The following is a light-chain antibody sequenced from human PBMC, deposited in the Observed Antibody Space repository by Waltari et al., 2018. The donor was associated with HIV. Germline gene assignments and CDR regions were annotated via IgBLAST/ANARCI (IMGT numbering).Light chain of an antibody. CDR3: DSRDSGSDQWV. Sequence: SRLTQDPAVSVALGQTVRITCQGDSLRSDYASWYQQKPGQAPKLRVYGKNYRTLGIPDRFIVSNSRDTSSLTITGARAEDEAAYYCDSRDSGSDQWVFGGGTTLTVL. CDR2: GKN. J-gene: IGLJ3*02. CDR1: SLRSDY. V-gene: IGLV3-19*01.